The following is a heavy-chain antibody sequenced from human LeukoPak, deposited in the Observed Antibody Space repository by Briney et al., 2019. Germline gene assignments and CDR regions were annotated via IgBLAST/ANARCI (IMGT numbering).Heavy chain of an antibody. V-gene: IGHV4-39*01. CDR2: IYYSGST. CDR1: GGSISSSSYY. J-gene: IGHJ4*02. CDR3: ARHVRYSYGYIDY. D-gene: IGHD5-18*01. Sequence: SETLSLTCTVSGGSISSSSYYWGWIRQPPGKGLEWIGSIYYSGSTYYNPSLKSRVTISVDTSKNQFSLKLSSVTAADTAVYYCARHVRYSYGYIDYWGQGTLVTVSS.